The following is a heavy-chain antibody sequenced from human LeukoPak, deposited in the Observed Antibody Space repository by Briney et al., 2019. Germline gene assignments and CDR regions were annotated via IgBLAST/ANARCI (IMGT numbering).Heavy chain of an antibody. Sequence: ASVKVSCKASGYTFPSYGITWVRQAPGQGLEWMGWISAYSGNTNYAQKLQGRVTMTTDTSTSTAYMELRSLRSDDTAVYYCASGRYYYGMDVWGQGTTVTVSS. J-gene: IGHJ6*02. CDR1: GYTFPSYG. V-gene: IGHV1-18*01. CDR3: ASGRYYYGMDV. CDR2: ISAYSGNT.